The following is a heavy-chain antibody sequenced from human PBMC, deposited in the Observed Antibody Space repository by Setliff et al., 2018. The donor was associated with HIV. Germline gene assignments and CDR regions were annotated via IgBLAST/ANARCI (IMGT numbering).Heavy chain of an antibody. D-gene: IGHD6-25*01. V-gene: IGHV3-74*01. CDR2: INNDETIT. CDR3: ARDKRASFDGLDV. J-gene: IGHJ6*02. Sequence: PGGSLRLSCAASGFTFNSYWMHWVRQAPGKGLMWVSHINNDETITKYADSVKGRFTISRDNAKNTVYLQMNSLRPEDTAVYYCARDKRASFDGLDVWGQGTTVTVSS. CDR1: GFTFNSYW.